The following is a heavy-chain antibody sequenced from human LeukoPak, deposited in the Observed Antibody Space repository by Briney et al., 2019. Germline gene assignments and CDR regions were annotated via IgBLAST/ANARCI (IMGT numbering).Heavy chain of an antibody. J-gene: IGHJ4*02. CDR2: ISSGSSTI. Sequence: GGSLRLSCAASGFAFSTYSMDWVRQAPGKGLEWVSYISSGSSTIHYADSVKGRFTISRDNAKNSLYLQMNSLRAEDTAVYYCARAWFGSDYWGQGTLVTVSS. CDR1: GFAFSTYS. V-gene: IGHV3-48*04. CDR3: ARAWFGSDY. D-gene: IGHD3-10*01.